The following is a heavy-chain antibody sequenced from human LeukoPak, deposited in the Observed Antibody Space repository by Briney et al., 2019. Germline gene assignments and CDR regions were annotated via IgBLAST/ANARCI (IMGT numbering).Heavy chain of an antibody. CDR1: GFIFSNYG. CDR3: ATMQWLEGADWFDP. D-gene: IGHD6-19*01. CDR2: IRYDESNK. J-gene: IGHJ5*02. V-gene: IGHV3-30*02. Sequence: GGSLRLSCAASGFIFSNYGMHWVRQAPGKGLEWVAFIRYDESNKFYADSVKGRFTISRDNSKNILFLQMNSLRAEDTAVYYCATMQWLEGADWFDPWGQGTLVTVSS.